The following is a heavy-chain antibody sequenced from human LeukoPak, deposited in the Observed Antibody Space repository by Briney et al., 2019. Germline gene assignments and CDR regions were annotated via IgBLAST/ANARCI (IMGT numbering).Heavy chain of an antibody. CDR3: ARDTYYGPGEPYYYYYGMDI. CDR2: ISSSGSTI. J-gene: IGHJ6*02. Sequence: PGGSLRLSCAASGFTFSSYSMNWVRQAPGKGLEWVSYISSSGSTIYYADSVKGRFTISRDNAKNSLYLQMNSLRAEDTAVYYCARDTYYGPGEPYYYYYGMDIWGQGTTVTVSS. CDR1: GFTFSSYS. V-gene: IGHV3-48*04. D-gene: IGHD3-10*01.